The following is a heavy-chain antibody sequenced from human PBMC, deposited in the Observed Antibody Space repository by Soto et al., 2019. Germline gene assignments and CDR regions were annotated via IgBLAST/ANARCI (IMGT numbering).Heavy chain of an antibody. D-gene: IGHD2-2*01. CDR1: GFTFDEYA. CDR3: AKGGYCSSTNCYYYYYYYMDV. CDR2: ISWNSGSI. Sequence: PGGSLRLSCAASGFTFDEYAMHWVRQAPGKGLEWVSGISWNSGSIGYADSVKGRFTISRDNAKNSLYLQMNSLRAEDTALYYCAKGGYCSSTNCYYYYYYYMDVWSKGTTVSVSS. J-gene: IGHJ6*03. V-gene: IGHV3-9*01.